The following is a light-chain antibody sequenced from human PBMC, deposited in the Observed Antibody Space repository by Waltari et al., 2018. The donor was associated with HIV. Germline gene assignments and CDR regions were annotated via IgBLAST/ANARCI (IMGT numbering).Light chain of an antibody. CDR1: SSDVGGYDS. Sequence: QSALNQPRTVSGSSAQPVTIPCPESSSDVGGYDSVSCYQQHPDKSPKLLIYDVTERPSGVPDRFAGSKSGNTASLTISGLQADDEADYYCCSDAGNPLVFGGGTRLTVL. V-gene: IGLV2-11*01. CDR3: CSDAGNPLV. J-gene: IGLJ2*01. CDR2: DVT.